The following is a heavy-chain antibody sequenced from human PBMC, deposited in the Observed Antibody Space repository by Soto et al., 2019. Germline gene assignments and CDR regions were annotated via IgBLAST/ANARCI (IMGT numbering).Heavy chain of an antibody. CDR3: AREGALKPFSS. CDR2: ISGSSIYI. V-gene: IGHV3-21*01. CDR1: GFTFSNYN. J-gene: IGHJ5*02. Sequence: GGSLRLSCVVSGFTFSNYNMNWVRQAPGKGLEWVSHISGSSIYIHYADSVRGRFTISRDNAKNSVYLQMDSLRVEDTAVYYCAREGALKPFSSWGQGALVTVSS.